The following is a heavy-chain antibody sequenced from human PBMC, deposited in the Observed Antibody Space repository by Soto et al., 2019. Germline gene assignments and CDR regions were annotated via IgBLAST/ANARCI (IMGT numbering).Heavy chain of an antibody. CDR2: ISYDGNDK. D-gene: IGHD2-21*02. J-gene: IGHJ4*02. CDR3: ARGGGFCGGDCYKGGIDY. CDR1: GFTFSPYT. Sequence: QVQLVESGGGVVQPGRSLRLSCAASGFTFSPYTMHWVRQAPGKGLEWVAVISYDGNDKFYGDSVKGRFSISRDNSKNTLYLQMNSLRAEDTAVYYCARGGGFCGGDCYKGGIDYWGQGTLVTVSS. V-gene: IGHV3-30-3*01.